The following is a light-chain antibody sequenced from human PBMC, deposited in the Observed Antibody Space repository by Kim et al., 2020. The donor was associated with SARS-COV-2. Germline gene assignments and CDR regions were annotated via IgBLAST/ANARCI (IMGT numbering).Light chain of an antibody. CDR2: DVA. J-gene: IGLJ2*01. V-gene: IGLV2-23*02. CDR3: CSYAGRSTLV. Sequence: GQYVTISCTGTSKDDGDFDYVYLFKQCPGRAPKPLIYDVAKRPSGISDRLSGSKSGNTASLTISGLQVEDEADYYCCSYAGRSTLVFGAGTQLTVL. CDR1: SKDDGDFDY.